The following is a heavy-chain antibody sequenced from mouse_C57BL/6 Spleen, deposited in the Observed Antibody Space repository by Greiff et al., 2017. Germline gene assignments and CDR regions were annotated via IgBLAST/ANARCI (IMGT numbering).Heavy chain of an antibody. J-gene: IGHJ3*01. CDR1: GYSITSGYY. V-gene: IGHV3-6*01. Sequence: EVKLQESGPGLVKPSQSLSLTCSVTGYSITSGYYWNWIRQFPGNKLEWMGYISYDGSNNYNPSLKNRISITRDTSKNQFFLKLNSVTTEDTATYYCARDYGNPGWFAYWGQGTLVTVSA. D-gene: IGHD2-1*01. CDR3: ARDYGNPGWFAY. CDR2: ISYDGSN.